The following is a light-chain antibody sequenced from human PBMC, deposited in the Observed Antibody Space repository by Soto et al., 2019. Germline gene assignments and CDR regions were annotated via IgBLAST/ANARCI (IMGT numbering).Light chain of an antibody. CDR3: QQYNSFSKT. CDR2: AAS. Sequence: IHITQSPSRLAASVGDRVTITCRASQSIGYWLAWYQQKPGKAPNLLIYAASTLETGVPSRFSGSGYGTEFTLTIASLQPDDSASYYCQQYNSFSKTFGRGTKVDI. V-gene: IGKV1-5*01. J-gene: IGKJ1*01. CDR1: QSIGYW.